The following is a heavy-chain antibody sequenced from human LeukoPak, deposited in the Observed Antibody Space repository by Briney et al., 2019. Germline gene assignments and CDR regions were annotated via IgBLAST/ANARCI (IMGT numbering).Heavy chain of an antibody. V-gene: IGHV3-23*01. D-gene: IGHD2-21*02. J-gene: IGHJ6*02. CDR1: GFTFSNYA. Sequence: GGSLRLSCAASGFTFSNYAMTWVRQAPGKGLEWVSVISGSGGSTFYADSVKGRFTISRDNSKSTLYLQINSLRGEDTAVYYCAKVVSGSHYYHDLDVWGQGTTVTVSS. CDR2: ISGSGGST. CDR3: AKVVSGSHYYHDLDV.